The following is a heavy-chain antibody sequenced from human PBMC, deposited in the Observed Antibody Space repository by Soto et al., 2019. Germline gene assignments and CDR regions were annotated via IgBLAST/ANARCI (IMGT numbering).Heavy chain of an antibody. J-gene: IGHJ6*02. CDR1: GLTFRNNV. V-gene: IGHV3-23*04. CDR2: ITDNGGST. D-gene: IGHD3-10*01. Sequence: EVQLVESGGGLVQPGGSLRLSCAASGLTFRNNVMNWVRQAPGRGLEWVSAITDNGGSTYYADSVKGRCTISRDNSKNTLYLQMNSPRAEDTAVYYCAKEVYGAARGGMDVLGQGTTVTVSS. CDR3: AKEVYGAARGGMDV.